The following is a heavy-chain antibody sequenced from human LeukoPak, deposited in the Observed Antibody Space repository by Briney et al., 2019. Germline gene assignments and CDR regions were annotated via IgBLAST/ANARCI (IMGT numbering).Heavy chain of an antibody. D-gene: IGHD3-22*01. CDR3: ARDYSSGYYPATEHFDY. J-gene: IGHJ4*02. V-gene: IGHV3-30-3*01. Sequence: AGGSLRLSCAASGFTFSSYWMHWVRQAPGKGLEWVAVISYDGSNKYYADSVKGRFTISRDNSKNTLYLQMNSLRAEDTAVYYCARDYSSGYYPATEHFDYWGQGTLVTVSS. CDR1: GFTFSSYW. CDR2: ISYDGSNK.